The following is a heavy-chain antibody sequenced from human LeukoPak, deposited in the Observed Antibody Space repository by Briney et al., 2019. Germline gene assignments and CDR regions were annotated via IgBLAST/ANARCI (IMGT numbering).Heavy chain of an antibody. V-gene: IGHV3-48*03. CDR2: ISSSGSTI. CDR1: GFTFSSYE. D-gene: IGHD3-22*01. J-gene: IGHJ4*02. CDR3: ASPNNYYDIPRAFDY. Sequence: PGGSLRLSRAASGFTFSSYEMNWVRQAPGKGLEWVSHISSSGSTIYYADSVKGRFTISRDNAKNSLYLQMNSLRAEDTAVYYCASPNNYYDIPRAFDYWGQGTLVTVSS.